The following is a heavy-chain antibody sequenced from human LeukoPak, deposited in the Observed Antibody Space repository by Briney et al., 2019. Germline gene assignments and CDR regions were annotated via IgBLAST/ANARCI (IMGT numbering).Heavy chain of an antibody. CDR3: AKQYGGSGGDAFDI. CDR2: IQYDGTKT. D-gene: IGHD4-23*01. Sequence: PGGSLRLPCAASGFTFTNYGMHWVRQAPGKGLEWVTFIQYDGTKTYYADSVKGRFTISKDNSRDTVFLQMNSLRVDDTAMYYCAKQYGGSGGDAFDIWGQGTMVTVSS. CDR1: GFTFTNYG. V-gene: IGHV3-30*02. J-gene: IGHJ3*02.